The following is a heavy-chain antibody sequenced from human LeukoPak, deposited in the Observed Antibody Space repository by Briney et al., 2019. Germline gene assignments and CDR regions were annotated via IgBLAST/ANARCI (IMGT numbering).Heavy chain of an antibody. CDR1: GGSISGYY. J-gene: IGHJ4*02. Sequence: SETLSLTCIVSGGSISGYYWNWIRQPAGKGLEWVGRIYTNVITNYNPSLKSRVTMSVDTSKNQFSLMLSSVTAADTAVYYCARGRSLYFDYWGQGTLVTVSS. CDR3: ARGRSLYFDY. V-gene: IGHV4-4*07. CDR2: IYTNVIT.